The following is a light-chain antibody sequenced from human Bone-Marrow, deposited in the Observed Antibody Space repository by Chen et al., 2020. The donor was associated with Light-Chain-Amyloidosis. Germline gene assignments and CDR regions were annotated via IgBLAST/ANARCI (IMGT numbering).Light chain of an antibody. J-gene: IGKJ3*01. CDR3: QQYATLPFT. CDR2: AIS. Sequence: EIVLTQSPGTLSLSPGERATLSCGASQTVTSSSLAWFQQKPGQAPRLLMFAISSRATGIPDRFSGSGSGTAFTLTITRLEPEDFAVYYCQQYATLPFTFGPGTKVDIK. CDR1: QTVTSSS. V-gene: IGKV3-20*01.